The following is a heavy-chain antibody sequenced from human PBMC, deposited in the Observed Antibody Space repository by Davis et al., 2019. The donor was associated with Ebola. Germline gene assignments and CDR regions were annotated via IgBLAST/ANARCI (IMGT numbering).Heavy chain of an antibody. CDR1: GFTFSSYD. CDR2: IGTAGDT. CDR3: ARARRGDLTFDY. J-gene: IGHJ4*02. D-gene: IGHD3-16*01. Sequence: GESLKISCAASGFTFSSYDMHWVRQATGKGLEWVSAIGTAGDTYYPGSVKGRFTISRENAKNSLYLQMNSLRAGDTAVYYCARARRGDLTFDYWGQGTLVTVSS. V-gene: IGHV3-13*01.